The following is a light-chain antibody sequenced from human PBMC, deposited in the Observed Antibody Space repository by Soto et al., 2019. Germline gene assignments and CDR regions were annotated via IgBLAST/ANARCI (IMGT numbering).Light chain of an antibody. V-gene: IGLV1-40*01. CDR1: SSNIGAGYD. Sequence: QSVLTQPPSVSGAPGQRVTISCTGSSSNIGAGYDVHWYQQLPGTAPKLLIYVNSNRPSGVPDRFSGSKSGTSASLAITGLQAEVEADYYCQSYDSSLSGSVFGGGTQLTVL. CDR2: VNS. J-gene: IGLJ2*01. CDR3: QSYDSSLSGSV.